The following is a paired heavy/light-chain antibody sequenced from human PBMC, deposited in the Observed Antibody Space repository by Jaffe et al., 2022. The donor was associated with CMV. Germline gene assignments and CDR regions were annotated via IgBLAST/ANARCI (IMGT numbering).Light chain of an antibody. CDR2: AAS. Sequence: DIQMTQSPSSLSASVGDRVTITCRASQGISNYLAWYQQKPGKVPDLLIYAASTLHSGVPSRFSGSGSGTDFTLTISSLQPEDVATYYCQSYNSAPPVTFGPGTKVDLK. J-gene: IGKJ3*01. CDR1: QGISNY. V-gene: IGKV1-27*01. CDR3: QSYNSAPPVT.
Heavy chain of an antibody. CDR3: ARAGYCTSTSCSQGNILRFLFDN. Sequence: EVQLVESGGGLVQPGGSLRLSCAASGFTFSTYSMNWVRQAPGKGLEWVSYINSGSRTIYYADSVKGRFTISRDNAQNSLYLQMNNLRDEDTAVYYCARAGYCTSTSCSQGNILRFLFDNWGQGTLVTVSS. D-gene: IGHD2-2*01. CDR1: GFTFSTYS. CDR2: INSGSRTI. V-gene: IGHV3-48*02. J-gene: IGHJ4*02.